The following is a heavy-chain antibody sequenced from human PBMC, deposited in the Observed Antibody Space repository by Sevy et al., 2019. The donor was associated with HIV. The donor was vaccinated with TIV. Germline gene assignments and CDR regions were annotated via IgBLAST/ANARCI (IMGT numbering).Heavy chain of an antibody. J-gene: IGHJ4*01. V-gene: IGHV3-23*01. CDR1: GFRSGSQA. D-gene: IGHD3-3*01. CDR2: MSGRGDSR. Sequence: GGSLRLSCVGSGFRSGSQAMSWVRQAPGKGLEWVSGMSGRGDSRGYAHSVKGRFTISRDNSKNTVYLQMNSLTAEDTAVYYCAKDVPDQSWYDDFWSGSPCFDYWGRGILVTVSS. CDR3: AKDVPDQSWYDDFWSGSPCFDY.